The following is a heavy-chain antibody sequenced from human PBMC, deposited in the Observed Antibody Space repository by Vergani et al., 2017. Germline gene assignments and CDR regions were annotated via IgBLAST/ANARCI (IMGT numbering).Heavy chain of an antibody. CDR2: ISSSSGPI. D-gene: IGHD3-16*02. CDR3: ASRYDYVWGSYRYFDY. V-gene: IGHV3-48*01. J-gene: IGHJ4*02. CDR1: GFSFSSFG. Sequence: VQLVESGGGVVQPGRSLRLSCAASGFSFSSFGFHWVRQAPGKGLEWVSYISSSSGPIYYADSVKGRFTISRDNAKNSLYLQMNSLRAEDTAVYYCASRYDYVWGSYRYFDYWGQGTLVTVSS.